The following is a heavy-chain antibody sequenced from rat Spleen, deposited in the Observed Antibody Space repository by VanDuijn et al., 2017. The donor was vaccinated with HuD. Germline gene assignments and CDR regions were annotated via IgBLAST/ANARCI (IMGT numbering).Heavy chain of an antibody. CDR3: TRVDGYYRTMDA. D-gene: IGHD1-12*03. CDR2: ISTGGGNT. Sequence: EVQLVESGGGLVQPGRSLKLSCAASGFTFSNYDMAWVRQAPTKGLEWIASISTGGGNTYYRDSVKGRFTISRDNAKNTQYLQMDSLRSEDTATYYCTRVDGYYRTMDAWGQGTSVTVSS. V-gene: IGHV5S13*01. J-gene: IGHJ4*01. CDR1: GFTFSNYD.